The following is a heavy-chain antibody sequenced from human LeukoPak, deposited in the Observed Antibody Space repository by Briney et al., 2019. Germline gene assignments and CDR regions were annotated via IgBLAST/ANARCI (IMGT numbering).Heavy chain of an antibody. CDR1: GGSISSYY. CDR3: ARLGGTNWYNWFDP. Sequence: SETLSLTCTVSGGSISSYYWSWIRQPAGKGLEWIGHIYYSGSTNYNPSLKSRVTISVDTSKNQFSLNLSSVTAADTAAYYCARLGGTNWYNWFDPWGQGTLVTVSS. D-gene: IGHD1-1*01. CDR2: IYYSGST. J-gene: IGHJ5*02. V-gene: IGHV4-59*12.